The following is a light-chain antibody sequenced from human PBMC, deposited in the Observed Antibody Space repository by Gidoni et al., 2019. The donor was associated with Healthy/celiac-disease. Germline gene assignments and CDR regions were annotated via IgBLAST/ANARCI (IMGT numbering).Light chain of an antibody. CDR1: QSVLYSSNNKNY. V-gene: IGKV4-1*01. CDR2: WAS. CDR3: QQYYSTPLT. Sequence: DIVMTQSPDSLAVSLGERATLNCKSSQSVLYSSNNKNYLAWYQQKPGQPPTLLIYWASTRESGVPDRFSGSGSGTDFTLTISSLQAEDVAVYYCQQYYSTPLTFGGGTKVEIK. J-gene: IGKJ4*01.